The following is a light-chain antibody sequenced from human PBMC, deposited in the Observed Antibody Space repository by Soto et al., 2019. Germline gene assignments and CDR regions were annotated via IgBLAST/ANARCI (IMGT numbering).Light chain of an antibody. V-gene: IGKV2-28*01. Sequence: IVSTHSPLCLPVTPGEPASISCRSSQSLLHSNGYNYLDWYLQKPGQSPQLLIYLGSNRASGVPDRFSGSGSGTDFTLKISRVEAEDVGVYYCMQPLQSWTFGQGTKVDIK. CDR1: QSLLHSNGYNY. CDR2: LGS. J-gene: IGKJ1*01. CDR3: MQPLQSWT.